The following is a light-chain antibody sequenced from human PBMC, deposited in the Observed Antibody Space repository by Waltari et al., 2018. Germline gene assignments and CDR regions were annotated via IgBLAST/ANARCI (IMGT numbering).Light chain of an antibody. CDR2: VDI. Sequence: SYELTQPPSVSVSPGQTARITCSVDALPKKYAYWYQQKSGQAPVLVIYVDIKRPTGIPERFSGSSSGTTATLTISGAHVEDEADYYCYSTDFSGHDRVFGGGTKLTVL. CDR3: YSTDFSGHDRV. CDR1: ALPKKY. V-gene: IGLV3-10*01. J-gene: IGLJ3*02.